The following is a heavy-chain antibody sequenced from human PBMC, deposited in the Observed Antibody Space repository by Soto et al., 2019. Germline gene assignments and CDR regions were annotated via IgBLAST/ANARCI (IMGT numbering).Heavy chain of an antibody. V-gene: IGHV3-66*04. J-gene: IGHJ4*02. Sequence: EVQLVESGGGLVQPGGSLRLSCAASGVTDSSNYMSWVRQAPWKGLEWVSVIYSGGSTYYADSVKGRFTISRDNSKNTLYLQMNSLRAEDTAVYYCARHGYNYGGGYFDYWGQGTLGTVSS. CDR3: ARHGYNYGGGYFDY. D-gene: IGHD5-18*01. CDR1: GVTDSSNY. CDR2: IYSGGST.